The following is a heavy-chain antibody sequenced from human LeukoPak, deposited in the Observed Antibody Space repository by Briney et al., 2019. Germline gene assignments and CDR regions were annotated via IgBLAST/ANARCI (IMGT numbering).Heavy chain of an antibody. CDR3: ARGGSYYYDSSGYYYYYYYMDV. CDR2: ISAYNGNT. Sequence: ASVKVSCKASGYTFTSYGISWVRQAPGQGLEWMGWISAYNGNTNYAQKLQGRVTMTTDTSTSTAYMELRSLRSDDTAVYYCARGGSYYYDSSGYYYYYYYMDVWGKGTTVTISS. CDR1: GYTFTSYG. V-gene: IGHV1-18*01. J-gene: IGHJ6*03. D-gene: IGHD3-22*01.